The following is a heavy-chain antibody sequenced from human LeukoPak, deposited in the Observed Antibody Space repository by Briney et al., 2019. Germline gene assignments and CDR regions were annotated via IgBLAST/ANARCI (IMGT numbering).Heavy chain of an antibody. J-gene: IGHJ4*02. D-gene: IGHD6-19*01. Sequence: KPSETLSLTCTVSGGSISSSSYYWGWIRQPPGKGLEWIGSIYYSGSTYYNPSLKSRVTISVDTSKNQFSLKLSSVTAADTAVYYCARLSSSGWFDYWGQGTLVTVSS. CDR1: GGSISSSSYY. CDR3: ARLSSSGWFDY. V-gene: IGHV4-39*01. CDR2: IYYSGST.